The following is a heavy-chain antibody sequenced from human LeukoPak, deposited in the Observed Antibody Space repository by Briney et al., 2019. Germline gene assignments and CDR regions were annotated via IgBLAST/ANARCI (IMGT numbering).Heavy chain of an antibody. D-gene: IGHD3-3*01. CDR1: GFTFSSYA. CDR3: AKDSNVLRFLEWLLPFDY. Sequence: GGSLRLSCAASGFTFSSYAMSWVRQAPGKGLEWVSAISGSGGSTYYADSVKGRFTISRDNSKNTLYLQMNSLRAEDTAVYYCAKDSNVLRFLEWLLPFDYWGQGTLVTVSS. V-gene: IGHV3-23*01. CDR2: ISGSGGST. J-gene: IGHJ4*02.